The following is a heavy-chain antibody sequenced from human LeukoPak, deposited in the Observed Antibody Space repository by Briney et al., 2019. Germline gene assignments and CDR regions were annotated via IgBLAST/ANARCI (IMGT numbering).Heavy chain of an antibody. J-gene: IGHJ3*02. CDR2: IYWDDDK. D-gene: IGHD3-10*01. CDR1: GFSLSTSGVG. CDR3: ARFGDAFDI. Sequence: SGPTLVKPKQTLTLTCTFSGFSLSTSGVGVGWIRQPPGKALEWLALIYWDDDKRYSPSLKSRLTITKDTSKNQVVLTMTNTDPVDTATYYCARFGDAFDIWGQGTMVTVSS. V-gene: IGHV2-5*02.